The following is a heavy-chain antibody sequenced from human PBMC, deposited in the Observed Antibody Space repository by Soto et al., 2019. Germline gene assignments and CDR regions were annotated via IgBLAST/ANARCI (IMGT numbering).Heavy chain of an antibody. V-gene: IGHV3-7*05. CDR3: AKDVR. CDR2: INDDGSER. Sequence: EVQLVESGGDLVQPGGSLRLSCAASGFTFSTHWMSWVRQAPGKGLEWVANINDDGSERNYADSVRGRFSVSRDNAKNSLFLQMNGLRVEDTALYYCAKDVRWGQGTQVTVFS. CDR1: GFTFSTHW. J-gene: IGHJ4*02.